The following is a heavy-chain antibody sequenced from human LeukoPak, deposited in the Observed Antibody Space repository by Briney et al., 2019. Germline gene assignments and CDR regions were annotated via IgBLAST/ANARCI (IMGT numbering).Heavy chain of an antibody. V-gene: IGHV3-23*01. D-gene: IGHD2-2*01. Sequence: GGSLRLSCAASGFTFSSYAMSWVRQAPGKGLEWVSAISGSGGSTYYADSVKGRFTISRDNSKNTLYLQMNSLRAEDTAVYYCAKRSEYCSSTGCYEAEAYWGQGILVTVSS. CDR2: ISGSGGST. CDR1: GFTFSSYA. CDR3: AKRSEYCSSTGCYEAEAY. J-gene: IGHJ4*02.